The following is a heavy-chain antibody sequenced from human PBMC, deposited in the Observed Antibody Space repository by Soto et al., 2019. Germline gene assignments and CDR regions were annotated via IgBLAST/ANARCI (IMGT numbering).Heavy chain of an antibody. CDR2: ISTYNGKT. Sequence: QLQLVQSGGEVKTPGASVKVSCTTSGYTFTSQGISWVRQAPGQGPEWMGWISTYNGKTDYAQKFQGRVTITADTRTSTVYMEVRSLRSDDTAVYYCARLLTEGATYREDAFDMWGQGTKVTVSS. V-gene: IGHV1-18*01. J-gene: IGHJ3*02. CDR3: ARLLTEGATYREDAFDM. D-gene: IGHD1-26*01. CDR1: GYTFTSQG.